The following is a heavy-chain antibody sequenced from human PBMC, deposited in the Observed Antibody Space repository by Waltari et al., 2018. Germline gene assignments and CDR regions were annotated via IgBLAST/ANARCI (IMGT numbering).Heavy chain of an antibody. CDR1: GYTFTSYA. V-gene: IGHV1-3*01. CDR3: ARVVVVAATDDAFDI. CDR2: INAGNGNT. Sequence: QVQLVQSGAEVKKPGASVKVSCKASGYTFTSYAMHWVRQAPGQRLEWMGWINAGNGNTKYSQKFQGRVAITRDTSASTAYMELSSLRSEDTAVYYCARVVVVAATDDAFDIWGQGTMVTVSS. J-gene: IGHJ3*02. D-gene: IGHD2-15*01.